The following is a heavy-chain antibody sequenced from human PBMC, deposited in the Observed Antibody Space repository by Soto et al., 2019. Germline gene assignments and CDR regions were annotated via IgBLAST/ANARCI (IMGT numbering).Heavy chain of an antibody. Sequence: ASVKVSCKASGYTFTSYYMHWVRQAPGQGLEWMGIINPSGGSTSYAQKFQGRVTMTRDTSTSTVYMELSSLRSEDTAVYYCARAKLGYCSSTSCSQAILSKTYYYYGMDVWGQGTTVTVSS. V-gene: IGHV1-46*01. CDR2: INPSGGST. CDR1: GYTFTSYY. J-gene: IGHJ6*02. D-gene: IGHD2-2*01. CDR3: ARAKLGYCSSTSCSQAILSKTYYYYGMDV.